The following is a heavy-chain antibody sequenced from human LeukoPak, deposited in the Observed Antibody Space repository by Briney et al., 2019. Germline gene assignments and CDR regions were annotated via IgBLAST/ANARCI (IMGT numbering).Heavy chain of an antibody. CDR3: ARAAAKLSYMDV. J-gene: IGHJ6*03. CDR1: GYTFTNYY. V-gene: IGHV1-46*01. Sequence: ASVKVSCKASGYTFTNYYIHWVRQAPGQGLECMGIINPSGGSTSYAQKFQGRVTMTRDMSTSTVYMELSSLRSVTAADTAVYYCARAAAKLSYMDVWGKGTTVTVSS. CDR2: INPSGGST. D-gene: IGHD6-25*01.